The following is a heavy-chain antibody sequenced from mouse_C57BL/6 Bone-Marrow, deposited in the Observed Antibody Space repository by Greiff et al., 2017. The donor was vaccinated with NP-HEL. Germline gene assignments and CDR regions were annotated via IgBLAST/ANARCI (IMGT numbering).Heavy chain of an antibody. J-gene: IGHJ1*03. V-gene: IGHV1-55*01. Sequence: QVQLQQPGAELVKPGAPVKMSCKASGYTFTSYWITWVKQRPGQGLEWIGDIYPGSGSTNYNEKFKSKATLTVDTSSSTAYMQLSSLTSEDSAVYYCARSKDWYFDVWGTGTTVTVSS. CDR1: GYTFTSYW. CDR3: ARSKDWYFDV. CDR2: IYPGSGST. D-gene: IGHD2-5*01.